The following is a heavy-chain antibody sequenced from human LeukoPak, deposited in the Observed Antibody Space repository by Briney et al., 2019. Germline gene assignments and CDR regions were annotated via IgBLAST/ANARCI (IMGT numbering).Heavy chain of an antibody. CDR2: IIPIFGTA. CDR3: ARDGSGAYPEGY. Sequence: SVKVSCKASGGTFSSYAISWVRQAPGQGLEWMERIIPIFGTANYAQKFQGRVTITTDESTSTAYMELSSLRSEDTAVYYCARDGSGAYPEGYWGQGTLVTVSS. J-gene: IGHJ4*02. D-gene: IGHD7-27*01. CDR1: GGTFSSYA. V-gene: IGHV1-69*05.